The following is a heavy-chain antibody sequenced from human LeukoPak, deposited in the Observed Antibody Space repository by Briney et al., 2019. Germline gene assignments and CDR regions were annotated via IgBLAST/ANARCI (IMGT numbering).Heavy chain of an antibody. CDR1: GFTFSSYS. Sequence: GGSLRLSCAASGFTFSSYSMNWVRQAPGKGLEWVSSISSSSSYIYYADSVKGRFTISRDNAKNSLYLRMNSLRAEDTAVYYCARDWEYYYGSGSYFRWAFDIWGQGTMVTVSS. J-gene: IGHJ3*02. V-gene: IGHV3-21*01. CDR2: ISSSSSYI. D-gene: IGHD3-10*01. CDR3: ARDWEYYYGSGSYFRWAFDI.